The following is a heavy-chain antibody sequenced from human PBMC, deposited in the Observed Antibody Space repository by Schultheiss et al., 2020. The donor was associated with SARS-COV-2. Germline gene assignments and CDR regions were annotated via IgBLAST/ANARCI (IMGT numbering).Heavy chain of an antibody. D-gene: IGHD5-12*01. Sequence: GGSLRLSCAASGFTFDDYAMHWVRQAPGKGLEWVSAISGSGGSTYYAASVKGRFTISRDNSRNTLFLQMHSLRAEDTAIYYCAKDLEYSGNYLRYWGQGTLVTVS. CDR2: ISGSGGST. CDR3: AKDLEYSGNYLRY. CDR1: GFTFDDYA. J-gene: IGHJ4*02. V-gene: IGHV3-23*01.